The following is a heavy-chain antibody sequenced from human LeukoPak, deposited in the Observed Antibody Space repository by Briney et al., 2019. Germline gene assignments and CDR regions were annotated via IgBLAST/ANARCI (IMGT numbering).Heavy chain of an antibody. CDR2: IYYSGST. V-gene: IGHV4-61*01. J-gene: IGHJ4*02. CDR3: AREGRYCSGGSCLDY. CDR1: GGSVSSTSYY. Sequence: ETLSLTCTVSGGSVSSTSYYWSWIRPSPGKGLEWIGYIYYSGSTNYNPSLKSRVTISVDTSKNQFSLKLSSVTAAGTAVYYCAREGRYCSGGSCLDYWGQGTLVTVSS. D-gene: IGHD2-15*01.